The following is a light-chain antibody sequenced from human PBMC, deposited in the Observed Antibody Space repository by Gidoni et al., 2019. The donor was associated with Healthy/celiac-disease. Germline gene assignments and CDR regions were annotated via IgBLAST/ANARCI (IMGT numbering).Light chain of an antibody. J-gene: IGLJ2*01. Sequence: QSALTQPASVSGSPGQSIPISGTGTSSDVGGYNYFSWYQQHPGKAPKLMIYDVSNRPSGVSNRFSGSKSGNTASLTISGLQAEDEADYYCSSYTSSSTLDVVFGGGTKPTVL. CDR1: SSDVGGYNY. V-gene: IGLV2-14*01. CDR2: DVS. CDR3: SSYTSSSTLDVV.